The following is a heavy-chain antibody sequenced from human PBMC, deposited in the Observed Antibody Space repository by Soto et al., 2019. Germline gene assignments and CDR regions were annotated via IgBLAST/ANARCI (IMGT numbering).Heavy chain of an antibody. Sequence: GASVKVSCKASGYTFTSYAMHWVRQAPGQRLEWMGWINAGNGNTKYSQKFQGRVTITRDTSASTAYMELSSLRSEDTAVYYCARATTIFGVVMSRDYYGMDVWGQGTTVTVSS. CDR3: ARATTIFGVVMSRDYYGMDV. D-gene: IGHD3-3*01. V-gene: IGHV1-3*01. CDR2: INAGNGNT. CDR1: GYTFTSYA. J-gene: IGHJ6*02.